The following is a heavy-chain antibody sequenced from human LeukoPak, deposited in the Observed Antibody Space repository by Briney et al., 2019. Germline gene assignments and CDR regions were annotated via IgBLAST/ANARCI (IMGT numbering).Heavy chain of an antibody. D-gene: IGHD4-17*01. CDR2: ISWNSGSI. V-gene: IGHV3-9*01. CDR3: AKGQRFYGEYYFDQ. Sequence: PGRSLRLSCAASGFTFDDYAMHWVRQAPGKGLEWVSGISWNSGSIGYADSVKGRFTISRDNSKNTLYLQMNRLRAEDTAVYYCAKGQRFYGEYYFDQWGQGTLVTVSS. CDR1: GFTFDDYA. J-gene: IGHJ4*02.